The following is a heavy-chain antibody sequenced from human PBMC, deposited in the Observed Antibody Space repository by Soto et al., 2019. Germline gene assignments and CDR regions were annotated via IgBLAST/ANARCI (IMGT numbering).Heavy chain of an antibody. CDR2: IIPIFGTA. CDR3: ARNPMTTVTTIYYYGMDV. V-gene: IGHV1-69*12. Sequence: QVQLVQSGAEVKKPGSSVKVSCKASGGTFSSYAISWVRQAPGQGLEWMGGIIPIFGTANYAQKFQGRVTITADESTSTAYMELSSLRSEDTDVYYCARNPMTTVTTIYYYGMDVWGQGTTVTVSS. CDR1: GGTFSSYA. D-gene: IGHD4-17*01. J-gene: IGHJ6*02.